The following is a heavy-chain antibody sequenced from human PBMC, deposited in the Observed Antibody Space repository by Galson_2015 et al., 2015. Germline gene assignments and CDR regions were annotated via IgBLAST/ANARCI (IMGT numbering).Heavy chain of an antibody. CDR2: IIPIFGTA. V-gene: IGHV1-69*01. D-gene: IGHD6-6*01. Sequence: QSGAEVKKPGESLTISCKASGGTFSSYAISWVRQAPGQGLEWMGGIIPIFGTANYAQKFQGRVTITADESTSTAYMELSSLRSEDTAVYYCARELAAPLGYFDYWGQGTLVTVSS. CDR3: ARELAAPLGYFDY. J-gene: IGHJ4*02. CDR1: GGTFSSYA.